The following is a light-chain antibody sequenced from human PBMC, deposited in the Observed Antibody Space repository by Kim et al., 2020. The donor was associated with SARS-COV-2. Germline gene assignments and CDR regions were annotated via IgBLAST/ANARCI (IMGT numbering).Light chain of an antibody. J-gene: IGLJ2*01. CDR3: SSYAGSNDLV. Sequence: GQSVDISCTGTSSDVGRYNYVSWYQHHPGKAPKLMIYDVTKRPTGVPERFSGSKSGNTASLTVSGLQAEDEADYYCSSYAGSNDLVFGGGTQLTVL. CDR2: DVT. CDR1: SSDVGRYNY. V-gene: IGLV2-8*01.